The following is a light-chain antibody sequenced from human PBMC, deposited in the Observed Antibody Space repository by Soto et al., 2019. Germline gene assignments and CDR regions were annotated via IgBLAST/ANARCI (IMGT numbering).Light chain of an antibody. V-gene: IGKV1-5*03. Sequence: DIQMTQSPSTLSASVGDRVTITCRASQSISSWLAWYQQKPGKAPKLLIYKASSLESGVPSRFSGSGSGTEFTLTISSLQHDDFATYYCQHLRVFGPGTKVDIK. CDR1: QSISSW. CDR3: QHLRV. CDR2: KAS. J-gene: IGKJ3*01.